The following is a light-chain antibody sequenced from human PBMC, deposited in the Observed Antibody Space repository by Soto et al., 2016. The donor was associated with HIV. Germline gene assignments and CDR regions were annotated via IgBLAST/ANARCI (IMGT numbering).Light chain of an antibody. CDR3: QAWDSSTVL. CDR1: KLGDKY. V-gene: IGLV3-1*01. J-gene: IGLJ2*01. CDR2: QDI. Sequence: SYELTQPPSVSASPGHRASITCSGDKLGDKYACWYQQKPGQSPVLVIYQDIKRPSGIPERFSGSNSGNTATLTISGTQAMDEADYYCQAWDSSTVLFGGGTKLTVL.